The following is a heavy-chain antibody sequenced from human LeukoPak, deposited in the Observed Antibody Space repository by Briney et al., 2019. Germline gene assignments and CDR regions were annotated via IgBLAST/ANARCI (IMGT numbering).Heavy chain of an antibody. V-gene: IGHV3-30*02. J-gene: IGHJ4*02. CDR3: ARDFNWGFDY. CDR2: IRQEGRDT. CDR1: GFPFSSHG. Sequence: GGSLRLSCAASGFPFSSHGMHWVGQAPGKGLEWVAYIRQEGRDTYYADSVKGGFNISRDNYKDRVHVEMNSVREGDMGVYYCARDFNWGFDYWGQGTLVSVSS. D-gene: IGHD7-27*01.